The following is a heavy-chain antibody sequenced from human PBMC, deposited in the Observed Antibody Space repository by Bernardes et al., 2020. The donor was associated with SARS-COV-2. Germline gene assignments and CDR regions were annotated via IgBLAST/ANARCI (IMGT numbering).Heavy chain of an antibody. CDR2: IYPGDSDT. CDR1: GYSFTNYW. D-gene: IGHD2-21*02. CDR3: ARSDTWANKNYYSLDV. J-gene: IGHJ6*02. V-gene: IGHV5-51*01. Sequence: GESLKISCKASGYSFTNYWIGWVRQMPGKGLKWMGIIYPGDSDTRYSPSFQGQVTISADKSMNTAYLQWSSLKASDTAMYYCARSDTWANKNYYSLDVWGQGTTVTVSS.